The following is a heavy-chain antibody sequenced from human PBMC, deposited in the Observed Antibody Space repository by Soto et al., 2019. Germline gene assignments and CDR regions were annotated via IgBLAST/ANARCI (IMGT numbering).Heavy chain of an antibody. CDR1: GYSMSYYY. V-gene: IGHV4-59*01. CDR2: VYYDGST. CDR3: VTYDRQSGRYSLDY. D-gene: IGHD3-10*01. Sequence: SETLSLTCTFSGYSMSYYYWSWIRQPPAKGPEWVGYVYYDGSTKYNPSLESRISMSIDTSKNQFSLKVTSVIAADTAVYYCVTYDRQSGRYSLDYWGQGIMVTVSS. J-gene: IGHJ4*02.